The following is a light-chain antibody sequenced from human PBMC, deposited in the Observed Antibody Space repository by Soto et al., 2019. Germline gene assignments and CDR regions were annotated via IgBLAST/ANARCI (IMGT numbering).Light chain of an antibody. CDR3: CSQASDKLI. J-gene: IGLJ2*01. Sequence: QSVLTQPASVSGSPGQSITISCTGTSSDVGYYNLVSWYQQRAGEAPRLMIYEVNTRPSGVSSRFSGSKSGNSASLTISGLQAEDEADYYCCSQASDKLIFGGGTQLTVL. V-gene: IGLV2-23*02. CDR2: EVN. CDR1: SSDVGYYNL.